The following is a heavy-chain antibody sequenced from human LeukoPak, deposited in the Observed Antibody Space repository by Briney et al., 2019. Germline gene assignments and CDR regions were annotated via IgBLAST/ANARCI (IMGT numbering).Heavy chain of an antibody. D-gene: IGHD3-10*01. J-gene: IGHJ4*02. CDR1: GFTFDDYA. Sequence: TGGSLRLSCAASGFTFDDYAMHWVRQAPGKGLEWVSGNSWNSGSIGYADSVKGRFTISRDNAKNSLYLQMNSLRAEDTALYYCATGGAYYYGSGSYYKHDYWGQGTLVTVSS. CDR2: NSWNSGSI. CDR3: ATGGAYYYGSGSYYKHDY. V-gene: IGHV3-9*01.